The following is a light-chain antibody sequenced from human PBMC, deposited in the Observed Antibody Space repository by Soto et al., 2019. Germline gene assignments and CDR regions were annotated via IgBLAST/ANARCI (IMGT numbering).Light chain of an antibody. Sequence: ELVLTQSPAPLSVSPGAIAPLSCRASQSVSSNLAWYQQTPGQAPRLLIYGASTRATGIPARFRGSGSGTEFTLTISSLQTEDCAVYDCQQYNNWPPWTFGQGTKVESK. CDR1: QSVSSN. CDR3: QQYNNWPPWT. V-gene: IGKV3-15*01. J-gene: IGKJ1*01. CDR2: GAS.